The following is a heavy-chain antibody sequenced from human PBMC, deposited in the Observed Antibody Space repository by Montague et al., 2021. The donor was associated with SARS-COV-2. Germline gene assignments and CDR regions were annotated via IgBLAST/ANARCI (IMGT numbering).Heavy chain of an antibody. Sequence: TLSLTCTVSGGSISSGGYYWSWIRQHPGKGLEWIEYIYYSGSTYYNPSLKSRVTISVDTSKNQFSLKLSSVTAADTAVYYCARVLSHRAIFGVVIINGMDVWGQGTTVTVSS. D-gene: IGHD3-3*01. V-gene: IGHV4-31*03. CDR2: IYYSGST. CDR1: GGSISSGGYY. J-gene: IGHJ6*02. CDR3: ARVLSHRAIFGVVIINGMDV.